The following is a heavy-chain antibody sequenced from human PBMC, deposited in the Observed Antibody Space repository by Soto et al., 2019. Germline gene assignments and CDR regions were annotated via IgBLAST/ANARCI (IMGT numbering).Heavy chain of an antibody. CDR3: ARDREYSTAWGVVGADY. V-gene: IGHV3-20*04. CDR1: GFTFDDYG. D-gene: IGHD6-19*01. J-gene: IGHJ4*02. CDR2: LNWHGGNT. Sequence: EVQLVESGGRVVRPGESLRLSCEGSGFTFDDYGMSWVRQVPGKGLEWVASLNWHGGNTGYADSVKGRFTISRDNAKNSLYLQMNSLRAEDTALYYCARDREYSTAWGVVGADYWGQGTLVTVSS.